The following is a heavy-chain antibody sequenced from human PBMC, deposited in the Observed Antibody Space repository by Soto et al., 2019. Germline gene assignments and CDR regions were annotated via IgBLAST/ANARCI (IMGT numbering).Heavy chain of an antibody. J-gene: IGHJ4*02. CDR3: SLCSRAYRSGSYYDY. V-gene: IGHV4-59*01. CDR2: IYYSGST. D-gene: IGHD3-10*01. CDR1: GGSISSYY. Sequence: SETLSLTCTVSGGSISSYYWSWFRQPPGKGMEWIGYIYYSGSTNYNPSLKSRVTISVDTSKNQFSLKLSSVTAADTAVYYCSLCSRAYRSGSYYDYWCQGTLVTVSS.